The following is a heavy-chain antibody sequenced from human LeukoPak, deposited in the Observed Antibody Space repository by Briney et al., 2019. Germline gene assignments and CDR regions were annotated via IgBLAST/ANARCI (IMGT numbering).Heavy chain of an antibody. D-gene: IGHD6-13*01. CDR1: GFTFSDYY. J-gene: IGHJ4*02. CDR2: ISGSGSTV. CDR3: ARRSSWYGGLDY. V-gene: IGHV3-11*01. Sequence: GGSLRLSCAASGFTFSDYYMSWIRQAPGKGLEWISYISGSGSTVYYADPVKGRFTISRDNAKNSLYLQMNSLRAEDTAVYYCARRSSWYGGLDYWGQGTLVTVSS.